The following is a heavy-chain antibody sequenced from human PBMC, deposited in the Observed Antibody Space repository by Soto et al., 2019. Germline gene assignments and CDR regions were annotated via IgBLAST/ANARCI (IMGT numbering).Heavy chain of an antibody. D-gene: IGHD4-17*01. CDR3: ASKLYGDPNY. CDR2: INQDGSGK. Sequence: GGSLRLSCAVSGFTFSNYWMTWVRQAPGKGLEWVANINQDGSGKYYVDSVKGRFTISRDNAKNSLFLQMNSVRAEDTAVYYCASKLYGDPNYWGQGTLVTVSS. V-gene: IGHV3-7*01. J-gene: IGHJ4*02. CDR1: GFTFSNYW.